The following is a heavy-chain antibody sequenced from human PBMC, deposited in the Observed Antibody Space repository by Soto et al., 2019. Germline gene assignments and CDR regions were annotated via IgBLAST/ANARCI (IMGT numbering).Heavy chain of an antibody. D-gene: IGHD3-3*01. CDR1: GFTFSSYA. J-gene: IGHJ6*02. Sequence: PGGSLRLSCAASGFTFSSYAMSWVRQAPGEGLEWVSAISGSGGSTYYADSVKGRFTISRDNSKNTLYLQMNSLRAEDTAVYYCAKAVTYYDFWSGYYTYYYYYGMDVWGQGTTVTVSS. CDR2: ISGSGGST. V-gene: IGHV3-23*01. CDR3: AKAVTYYDFWSGYYTYYYYYGMDV.